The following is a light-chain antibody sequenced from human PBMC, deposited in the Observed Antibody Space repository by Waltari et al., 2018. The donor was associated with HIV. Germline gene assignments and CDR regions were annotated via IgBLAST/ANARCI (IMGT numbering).Light chain of an antibody. Sequence: SVLTQPPSASGPPGQRVTIPCSGSSSNIGRNPGNWYQQVPGTAPKLLIYSSNQRPSGVPDRFSGSNFGTSASLAISGLQSEDEADYSCATWDDSLNGVVFGGGTKLTVL. V-gene: IGLV1-44*01. CDR2: SSN. CDR3: ATWDDSLNGVV. J-gene: IGLJ2*01. CDR1: SSNIGRNP.